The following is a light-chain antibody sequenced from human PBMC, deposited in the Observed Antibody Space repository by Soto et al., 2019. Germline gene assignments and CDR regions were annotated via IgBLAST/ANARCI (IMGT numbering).Light chain of an antibody. V-gene: IGLV2-23*02. J-gene: IGLJ1*01. CDR2: EVS. CDR3: CSDADSSSPYV. CDR1: SSDVGSYNL. Sequence: QSVLTQPASVSGSPGQSITISCTGTSSDVGSYNLVSWYQQHPGKAPKLMIYEVSKRPSGVSNRFSGSKSGNTASLTISGLQAEYEADYYCCSDADSSSPYVVGTVSNVT.